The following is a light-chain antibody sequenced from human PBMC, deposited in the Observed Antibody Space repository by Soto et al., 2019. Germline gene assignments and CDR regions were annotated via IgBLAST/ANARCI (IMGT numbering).Light chain of an antibody. J-gene: IGKJ1*01. CDR3: QQIYSTLWT. CDR2: AAS. CDR1: QSISSY. V-gene: IGKV1-39*01. Sequence: DIQMTQSPSSLSASVGDRVTITCRASQSISSYLNWYQQKPGKAPKLLIYAASSLQSGVPSRFSGSGSGTDFTLTISSLQTEDFATYYCQQIYSTLWTFGQGTKVEIK.